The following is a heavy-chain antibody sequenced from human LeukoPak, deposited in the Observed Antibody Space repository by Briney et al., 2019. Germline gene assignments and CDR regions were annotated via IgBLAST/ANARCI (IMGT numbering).Heavy chain of an antibody. V-gene: IGHV3-48*04. CDR3: ARDFLTGYDSY. J-gene: IGHJ4*02. Sequence: QAGGSLRLSCAASGFTFSSYSMNWVRQAPGKGLEWVSYISSISSSSTYYADSVKGRFTISRDNAKNSLYLQMNSLRAEDTAVYYCARDFLTGYDSYWGQGTLVTVSS. CDR2: ISSISSSST. CDR1: GFTFSSYS. D-gene: IGHD5-12*01.